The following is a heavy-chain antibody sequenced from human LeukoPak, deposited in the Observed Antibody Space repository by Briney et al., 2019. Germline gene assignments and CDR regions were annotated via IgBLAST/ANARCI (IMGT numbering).Heavy chain of an antibody. V-gene: IGHV4-39*07. CDR1: GGSISSSSYY. D-gene: IGHD6-13*01. CDR3: ARVYYSNSYDYWYFDL. J-gene: IGHJ2*01. CDR2: IYYSGST. Sequence: PSETLSLTCTVSGGSISSSSYYWGWIRQPPGKGLEWIGSIYYSGSTYYNPSLKSRATISVDTSKNQFSLKLSSVTAADTAVYYCARVYYSNSYDYWYFDLWGRGTLVTVSS.